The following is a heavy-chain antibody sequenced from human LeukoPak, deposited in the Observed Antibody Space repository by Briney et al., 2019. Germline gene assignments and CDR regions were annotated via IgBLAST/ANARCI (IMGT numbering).Heavy chain of an antibody. CDR3: ARSFSTNGKPNWFDP. J-gene: IGHJ5*02. CDR1: GDSITINNYY. D-gene: IGHD3-3*02. Sequence: PSETLSLTCTVSGDSITINNYYWGWIRQPPGKGLEWIGSIYYSGSTYYNPSLKSRVIISVDTSKNQFSLMLSSVTAADTAMYYCARSFSTNGKPNWFDPWGQGTLVTVSS. CDR2: IYYSGST. V-gene: IGHV4-39*01.